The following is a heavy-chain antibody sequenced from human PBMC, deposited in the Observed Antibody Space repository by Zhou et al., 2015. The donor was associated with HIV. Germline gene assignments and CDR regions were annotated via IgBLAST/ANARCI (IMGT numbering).Heavy chain of an antibody. D-gene: IGHD3-16*01. V-gene: IGHV1-69*01. CDR3: ARDTDRAGDLIYAFDI. CDR1: GGTFSSYA. CDR2: IIPIFGTA. Sequence: QVQLVQSGAEVKKPGSSVKVSCKASGGTFSSYAISWVRQAPGQGLEWMGGIIPIFGTANYAQKFQGRVTITADESTSTAYMELSSLRSEDTAVYYCARDTDRAGDLIYAFDIWGQGTMVTVSS. J-gene: IGHJ3*02.